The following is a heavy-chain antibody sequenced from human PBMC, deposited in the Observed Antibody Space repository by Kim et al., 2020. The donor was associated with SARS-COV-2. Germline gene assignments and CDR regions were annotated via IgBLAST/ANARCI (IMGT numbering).Heavy chain of an antibody. CDR2: INAGKGNT. D-gene: IGHD2-15*01. CDR1: GYTFSTYA. J-gene: IGHJ3*01. V-gene: IGHV1-3*01. CDR3: ARSAILGLPSRHFDH. Sequence: ASVKVSCKASGYTFSTYAIHWVRQAPGQRPEWMGWINAGKGNTKYSQKLQDRVTFTWDTSASTAFMELSSLTSDDTAVYYCARSAILGLPSRHFDHWGQGTLVTVSS.